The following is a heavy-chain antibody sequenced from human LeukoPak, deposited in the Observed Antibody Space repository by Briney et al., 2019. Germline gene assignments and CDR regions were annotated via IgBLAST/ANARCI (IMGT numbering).Heavy chain of an antibody. CDR3: ARGTTMVRGLIIGGAFDI. CDR1: GYTFTGYY. D-gene: IGHD3-10*01. J-gene: IGHJ3*02. Sequence: ASVKVSCKASGYTFTGYYIHWVRQAPGQGLEWMGWINPNSGATKYAQKIQGRVTMTRDTSISTVYMELSRLRSDDTAVYYCARGTTMVRGLIIGGAFDIWGQGTMVTVSS. CDR2: INPNSGAT. V-gene: IGHV1-2*02.